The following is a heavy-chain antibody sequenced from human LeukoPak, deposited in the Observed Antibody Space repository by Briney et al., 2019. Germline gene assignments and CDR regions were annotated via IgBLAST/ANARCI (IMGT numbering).Heavy chain of an antibody. V-gene: IGHV4-59*01. CDR1: GGSISSYY. J-gene: IGHJ1*01. Sequence: SETLSLTCTVSGGSISSYYWSWIRQPPGKGLEWIGYIYYSGSTNYNPSLKSRVTISVDTSKNQFSLKLSSVTAADTAVYYCAKGHSGSYYFQHWGQGTLVTVSS. D-gene: IGHD1-26*01. CDR3: AKGHSGSYYFQH. CDR2: IYYSGST.